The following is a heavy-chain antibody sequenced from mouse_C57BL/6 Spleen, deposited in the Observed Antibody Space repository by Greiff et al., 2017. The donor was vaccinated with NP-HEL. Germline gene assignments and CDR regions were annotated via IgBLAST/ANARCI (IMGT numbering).Heavy chain of an antibody. J-gene: IGHJ3*01. CDR2: IDPENGDT. Sequence: VQLQQSGAELVRPGASVKLSCTASGFNIKDDYMHWVKQRPEQGLEWIGWIDPENGDTEYASKFQGKATITADPSSNTAYLKLSSLTSEDTAGYYCTTGVYYYGSSYGWFADWGQGTLVTVAA. V-gene: IGHV14-4*01. CDR3: TTGVYYYGSSYGWFAD. D-gene: IGHD1-1*01. CDR1: GFNIKDDY.